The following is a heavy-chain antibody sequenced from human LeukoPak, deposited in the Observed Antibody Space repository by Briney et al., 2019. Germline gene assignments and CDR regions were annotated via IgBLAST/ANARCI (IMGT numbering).Heavy chain of an antibody. J-gene: IGHJ5*02. CDR3: ARSSYSSSSWFRNWFDP. CDR1: GFTFSSSA. D-gene: IGHD6-6*01. V-gene: IGHV3-23*01. CDR2: ITSAGGGA. Sequence: GGSLRLSCAASGFTFSSSAMSWVRQAPGKGLEWVSSITSAGGGAYYPDSVKGRFTISRDNAKNSLYLQMNSLRDEDTAVYYCARSSYSSSSWFRNWFDPWGQGTLVTVSS.